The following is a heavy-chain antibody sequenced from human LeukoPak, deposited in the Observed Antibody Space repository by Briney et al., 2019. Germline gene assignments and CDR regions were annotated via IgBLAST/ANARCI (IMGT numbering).Heavy chain of an antibody. CDR2: IYTSGST. CDR3: ARMSSSWLHWYFDL. Sequence: PSETLSLTCTVSGGSISSGSYYWSWIRQPAGKGLEWIGRIYTSGSTNYNPSLKSRVTISVDTSKNQFSLKLSSVTAADTAVYYCARMSSSWLHWYFDLWGRGTLVTVSS. CDR1: GGSISSGSYY. J-gene: IGHJ2*01. V-gene: IGHV4-61*02. D-gene: IGHD6-13*01.